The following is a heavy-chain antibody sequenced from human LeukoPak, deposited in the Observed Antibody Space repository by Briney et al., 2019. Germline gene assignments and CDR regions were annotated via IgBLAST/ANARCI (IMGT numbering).Heavy chain of an antibody. CDR3: SRMRDGGVYMNKGDFDH. J-gene: IGHJ4*02. Sequence: PGGSLRLSCAASGFTFTTYWMYWVRQAPGKGLVWVSRINTDGSSTSYADSVKGRFTISRDNAKNTLYLQMNSLRAEDTAVYYCSRMRDGGVYMNKGDFDHWGQGTLVTVSS. CDR2: INTDGSST. CDR1: GFTFTTYW. V-gene: IGHV3-74*01. D-gene: IGHD2-8*01.